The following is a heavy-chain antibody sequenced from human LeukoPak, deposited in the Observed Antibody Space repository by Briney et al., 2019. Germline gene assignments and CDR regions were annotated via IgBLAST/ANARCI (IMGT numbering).Heavy chain of an antibody. CDR2: LYSDGTP. CDR3: ARGSSGVTRRCYFDF. Sequence: PSETLSLTCTVSGASINGYYWTWVRLPADKGLEWIGRLYSDGTPYYNPSLKSRVTMSVDTSKNQFSLKLRSVTAADTAIYYCARGSSGVTRRCYFDFWGQGALVTVSS. D-gene: IGHD3-22*01. J-gene: IGHJ4*02. CDR1: GASINGYY. V-gene: IGHV4-4*07.